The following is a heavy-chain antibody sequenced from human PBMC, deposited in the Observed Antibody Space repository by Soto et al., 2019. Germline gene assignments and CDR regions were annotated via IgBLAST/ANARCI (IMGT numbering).Heavy chain of an antibody. CDR2: IKSKTDGGTT. J-gene: IGHJ4*02. CDR3: ITDLAYYDILTRYPLGCC. V-gene: IGHV3-15*07. CDR1: GFTFSNAW. D-gene: IGHD3-9*01. Sequence: EVQLVESGGGLVKPGGSLRLSCAASGFTFSNAWMNWVRQAPGKGLEWVGRIKSKTDGGTTDYAAPVKGRFTISRDDFKNTLYLQMNSLKTEGTAVYYCITDLAYYDILTRYPLGCCWGQGTLVTVSS.